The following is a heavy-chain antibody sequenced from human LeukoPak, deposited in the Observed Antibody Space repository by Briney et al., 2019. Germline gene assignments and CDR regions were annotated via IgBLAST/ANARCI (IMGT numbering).Heavy chain of an antibody. CDR2: IRNDGSNK. J-gene: IGHJ3*01. CDR1: GFTFSSYS. V-gene: IGHV3-30*02. Sequence: GGSLRLSCAASGFTFSSYSMNCVRQAPGKGLEWVAFIRNDGSNKYYADSVKGRFTISRDNSKNMVYLQMNSLSAEDTAVYYCAKGPNYDILTGWRKTYNGFDVWGQGTMVTVSS. CDR3: AKGPNYDILTGWRKTYNGFDV. D-gene: IGHD3-9*01.